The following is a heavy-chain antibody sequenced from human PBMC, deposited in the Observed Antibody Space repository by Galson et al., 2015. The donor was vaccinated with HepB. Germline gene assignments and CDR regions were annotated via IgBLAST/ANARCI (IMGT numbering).Heavy chain of an antibody. D-gene: IGHD3-22*01. CDR3: ARVTLIYYYNSSYSYCYYGMDV. CDR2: INTNTGNP. CDR1: GYTFTNYA. V-gene: IGHV7-4-1*02. J-gene: IGHJ6*02. Sequence: SVKVSCKASGYTFTNYAMNWVRQAPGRGLEWLGWINTNTGNPTYAQGFTGRFVFSLDASVNTAYLQISSLKAEDSAFYYCARVTLIYYYNSSYSYCYYGMDVWGQGTTVTVSS.